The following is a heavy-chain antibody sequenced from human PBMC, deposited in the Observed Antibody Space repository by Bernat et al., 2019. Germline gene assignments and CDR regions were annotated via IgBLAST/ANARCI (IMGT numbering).Heavy chain of an antibody. CDR3: ARDRGPIAVLEFDP. D-gene: IGHD6-19*01. Sequence: VQLVESGGGVVQPGRSLRLSCAASGFTFSSYAMHWVRQAPGKGLEWVAVISYDGSNKYYADSVKGRFTISRDNSKNTLYLQMNSLRAEDTAVYYCARDRGPIAVLEFDPWGQGTLVTVSS. CDR2: ISYDGSNK. J-gene: IGHJ5*02. V-gene: IGHV3-30-3*01. CDR1: GFTFSSYA.